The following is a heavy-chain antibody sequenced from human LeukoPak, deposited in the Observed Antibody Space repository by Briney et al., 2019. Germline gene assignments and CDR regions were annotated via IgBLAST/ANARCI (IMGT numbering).Heavy chain of an antibody. Sequence: SETLSLTCTVPGGSISSSSYYWGWIRQPPGKGLEWIGSMYSSGSTYYNPSLTSRVTISVDTSKNQFSLKLSSVTAADTAVYYCARHKDYYYSYMDVWGKGTTVTISS. V-gene: IGHV4-39*01. J-gene: IGHJ6*03. CDR3: ARHKDYYYSYMDV. CDR2: MYSSGST. CDR1: GGSISSSSYY.